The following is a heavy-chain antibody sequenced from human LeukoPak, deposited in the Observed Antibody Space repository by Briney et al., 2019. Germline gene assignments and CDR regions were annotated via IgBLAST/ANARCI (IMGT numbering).Heavy chain of an antibody. CDR2: ISSSGSTI. D-gene: IGHD6-13*01. CDR3: ARDIAAAGTGWFDP. Sequence: PGGSLRLSCAASGFTISSYEMNWVRQAPGKGLEWVSYISSSGSTIYYADSVKGRFTISRDNAKNSLYLQMNSLRAEDTAVYYCARDIAAAGTGWFDPWGPGTLVTVSS. J-gene: IGHJ5*02. CDR1: GFTISSYE. V-gene: IGHV3-48*03.